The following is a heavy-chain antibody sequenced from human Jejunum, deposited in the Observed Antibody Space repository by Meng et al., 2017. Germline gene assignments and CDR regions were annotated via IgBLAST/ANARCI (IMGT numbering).Heavy chain of an antibody. Sequence: SETLSLTCTVSGGSISNHYWSWIRQPPGKGLEWIGYIHYTGATNDNPSLNSRVTISVDTSRNQISLQVRYVTAVDTAVYYCARGGWSMNFGGQGTLVTVSS. CDR2: IHYTGAT. V-gene: IGHV4-59*11. CDR1: GGSISNHY. D-gene: IGHD2-15*01. J-gene: IGHJ4*02. CDR3: ARGGWSMNF.